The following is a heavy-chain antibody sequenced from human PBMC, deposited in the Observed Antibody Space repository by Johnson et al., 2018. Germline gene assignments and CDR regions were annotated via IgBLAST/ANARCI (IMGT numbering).Heavy chain of an antibody. V-gene: IGHV3-53*01. CDR3: ARGRPDYVIHMDV. Sequence: VQLVESGGGLMQPGGSLRLSCAASEFRVSSSYMNWVRQAPGKGLEWVSIIYSGGSTYYTDSVKGRFTISRDNSKNTLYLQMNSLRVEDTALYYCARGRPDYVIHMDVWGKGTTVTVSS. CDR2: IYSGGST. J-gene: IGHJ6*04. D-gene: IGHD4-17*01. CDR1: EFRVSSSY.